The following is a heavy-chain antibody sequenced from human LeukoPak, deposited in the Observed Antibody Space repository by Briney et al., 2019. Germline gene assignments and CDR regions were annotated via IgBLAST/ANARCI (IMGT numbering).Heavy chain of an antibody. V-gene: IGHV3-9*01. CDR1: GFTFDDYA. CDR3: AKDINECSSGGTDY. Sequence: GRSLRLSCAASGFTFDDYAMHWVLQAPGKGLEWVSGISWNSGSIGYADSVKGRFTISRDNAKNSLYLQMNSLRAEDTALYYCAKDINECSSGGTDYWGQGTLVTVSS. CDR2: ISWNSGSI. J-gene: IGHJ4*02. D-gene: IGHD6-19*01.